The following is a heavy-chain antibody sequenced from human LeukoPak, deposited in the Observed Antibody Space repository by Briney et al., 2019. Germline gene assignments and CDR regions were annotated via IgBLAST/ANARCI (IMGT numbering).Heavy chain of an antibody. D-gene: IGHD2-2*01. Sequence: GGSLRLSCAASGFTFDDYAMHWVRQAPGKGLEWVSGISWNSGSIGYADSVKGRFTISRDNAKNSLYLQMNNLRAEDTAVYYCAKGGVPVVSPAVNWGQGTLVTVSS. V-gene: IGHV3-9*01. CDR3: AKGGVPVVSPAVN. CDR2: ISWNSGSI. CDR1: GFTFDDYA. J-gene: IGHJ4*02.